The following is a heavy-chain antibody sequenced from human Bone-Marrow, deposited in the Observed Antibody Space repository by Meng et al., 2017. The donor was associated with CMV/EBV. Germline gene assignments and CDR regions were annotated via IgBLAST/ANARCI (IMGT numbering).Heavy chain of an antibody. CDR3: AKTPDYGDYRYFDL. CDR2: ISGYNGNT. CDR1: GSTFTNYG. V-gene: IGHV1-18*01. D-gene: IGHD4-17*01. J-gene: IGHJ2*01. Sequence: SGSTFTNYGIGGVRQAPGQGLEWMGWISGYNGNTNYAQKFQDRVTMTTDTSTSTAYMELRSLRSDDTAIYYCAKTPDYGDYRYFDLWGRGTLVTVSS.